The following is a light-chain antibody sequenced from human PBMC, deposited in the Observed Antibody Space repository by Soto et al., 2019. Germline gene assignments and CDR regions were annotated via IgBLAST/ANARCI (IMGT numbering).Light chain of an antibody. J-gene: IGKJ1*01. V-gene: IGKV1-9*01. CDR2: AAS. CDR3: QQVNSYPRT. CDR1: QGISSY. Sequence: DIQLTQSPSFLSASVGDRVTITCRASQGISSYLAWYQQKVGQAPKLLIYAASTLQSGVPSRFSGSGSGTEFTLTISSLQPEDFATYYCQQVNSYPRTFGQGTKVEIK.